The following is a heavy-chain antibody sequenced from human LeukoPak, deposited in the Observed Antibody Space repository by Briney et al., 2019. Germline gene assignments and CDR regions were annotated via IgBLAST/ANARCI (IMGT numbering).Heavy chain of an antibody. CDR1: GFTFSTFA. J-gene: IGHJ6*03. V-gene: IGHV3-23*01. CDR3: ARKHGDGDYYYYYMDV. D-gene: IGHD4-17*01. CDR2: IFPSGGEI. Sequence: GGSLRLSCAASGFTFSTFAMIWVRQPPGKGLEWVSSIFPSGGEIHYADSVKGRFTISRDNSKNTLYLQMNSLRAEDTALYYCARKHGDGDYYYYYMDVWGKGTTVTVSS.